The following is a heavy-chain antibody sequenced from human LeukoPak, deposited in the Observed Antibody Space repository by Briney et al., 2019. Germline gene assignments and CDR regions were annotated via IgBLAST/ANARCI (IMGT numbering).Heavy chain of an antibody. CDR2: VSGSGGAT. Sequence: GGSLRLSCAASGFTFSNYAMSWVRQAPGKGLEWVSGVSGSGGATYYADSVKGRFTISRDNAKNSLDLQMNSLRDEDTAVYYCASYYDPYYYGMDVWGQGTTVTVSS. CDR3: ASYYDPYYYGMDV. J-gene: IGHJ6*02. V-gene: IGHV3-23*01. CDR1: GFTFSNYA. D-gene: IGHD3-3*01.